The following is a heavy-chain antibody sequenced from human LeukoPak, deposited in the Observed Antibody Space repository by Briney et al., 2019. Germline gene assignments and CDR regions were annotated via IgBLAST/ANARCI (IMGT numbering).Heavy chain of an antibody. CDR1: GFTFSSYA. CDR3: AKDLLGYCSSTSCSRYYGMDV. J-gene: IGHJ6*02. D-gene: IGHD2-2*01. V-gene: IGHV3-30*04. CDR2: ISYDGSNK. Sequence: GGSLRLSCAASGFTFSSYAMHWVRQAPGKGLEWVAVISYDGSNKYYADSVKGRFTISRDNSMNTLYLQMNSLRAEDTAVYYCAKDLLGYCSSTSCSRYYGMDVWGQGTTVTVSS.